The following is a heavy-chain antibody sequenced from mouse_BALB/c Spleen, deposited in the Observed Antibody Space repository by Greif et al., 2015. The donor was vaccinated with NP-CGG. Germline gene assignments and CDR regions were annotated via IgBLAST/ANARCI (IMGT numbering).Heavy chain of an antibody. CDR3: ARCPNWDPLYAMDY. CDR2: ISYRGRX. CDR1: GDSITSGY. D-gene: IGHD4-1*01. Sequence: VQLQQSGPSLVKPSQTLSLTCSVTGDSITSGYWNWIRKFPGNNLEYMGNISYRGRXYYNPSLKSRISITRDTSKNQYYLQLNSVTTEDTATYYCARCPNWDPLYAMDYWGQGTSVTVSS. V-gene: IGHV3-8*02. J-gene: IGHJ4*01.